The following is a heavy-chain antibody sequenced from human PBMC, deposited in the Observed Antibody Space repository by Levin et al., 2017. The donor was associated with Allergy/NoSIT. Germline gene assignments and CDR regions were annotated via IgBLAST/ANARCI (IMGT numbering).Heavy chain of an antibody. CDR1: GFTFSDFY. V-gene: IGHV3-11*05. CDR2: ISSSGSYT. J-gene: IGHJ4*02. D-gene: IGHD1-26*01. CDR3: ARASREVDY. Sequence: GESLKISCAASGFTFSDFYMSWIRQAPGKGLEWVSFISSSGSYTNYADPVKGRFTMSRDNAKNSLYLQMNSLRAEDTAVYYCARASREVDYWGQGTLVTVSS.